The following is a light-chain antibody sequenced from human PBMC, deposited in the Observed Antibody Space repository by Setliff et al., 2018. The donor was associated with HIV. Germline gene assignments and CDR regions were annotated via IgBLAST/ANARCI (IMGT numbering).Light chain of an antibody. CDR2: DVS. Sequence: SVLTQPASVSGSPGQVITVSCTGTRSDVGAYNSVSWFQQHPGRAPKLIIFDVSSRPSGVPDRFSGSKSGNTASLTISGLQAEDETDYYCCSYAGNFLHVFGTGTKVTVL. CDR1: RSDVGAYNS. J-gene: IGLJ1*01. CDR3: CSYAGNFLHV. V-gene: IGLV2-14*03.